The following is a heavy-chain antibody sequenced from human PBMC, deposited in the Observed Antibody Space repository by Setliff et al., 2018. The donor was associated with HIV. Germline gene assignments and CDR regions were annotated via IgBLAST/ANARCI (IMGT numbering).Heavy chain of an antibody. V-gene: IGHV4-59*01. J-gene: IGHJ6*02. CDR3: ARVQEDTVTYREYYGMDV. Sequence: PSETLSLTCSVSGGSIRNYYWSWIRQPPGKGLEWIGNIYYSGSTSYNPSFKSRVTISVDTSNNQFSLDLSSMTAADTAGYYCARVQEDTVTYREYYGMDVWGQGTTVTVSS. CDR2: IYYSGST. CDR1: GGSIRNYY. D-gene: IGHD5-18*01.